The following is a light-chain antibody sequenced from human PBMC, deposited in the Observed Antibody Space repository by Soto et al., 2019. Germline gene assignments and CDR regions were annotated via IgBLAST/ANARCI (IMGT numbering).Light chain of an antibody. V-gene: IGKV1-5*03. CDR1: QSFSTW. J-gene: IGKJ1*01. Sequence: DIQMTQSPSTLPASVGDRVTITCRASQSFSTWLAWYQQKPGKAPKVLIYKTSSLESGVPSRFSGSGSGTEFTLAISSLQPDDFATYYCQQYNSYPWTVGQGNKVEIK. CDR3: QQYNSYPWT. CDR2: KTS.